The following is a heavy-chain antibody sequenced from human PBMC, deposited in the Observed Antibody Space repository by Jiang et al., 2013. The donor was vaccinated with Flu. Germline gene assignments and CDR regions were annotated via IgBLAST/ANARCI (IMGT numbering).Heavy chain of an antibody. J-gene: IGHJ5*02. CDR2: IYFTGTI. CDR3: ARHARSTMWLEGPSFDP. CDR1: GGSINTNNYY. Sequence: PGLVKPSETLSLTCTVSGGSINTNNYYWGWIRQPPGKGLEWVGSIYFTGTIYYNPSLKSRVTISVDTSKNQLSLTLNSVTAADTAVYYCARHARSTMWLEGPSFDPWGQGTLVPVSS. D-gene: IGHD3-22*01. V-gene: IGHV4-39*01.